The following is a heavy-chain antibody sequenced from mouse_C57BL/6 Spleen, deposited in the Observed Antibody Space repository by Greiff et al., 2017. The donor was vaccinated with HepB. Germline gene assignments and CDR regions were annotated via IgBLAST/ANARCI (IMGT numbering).Heavy chain of an antibody. CDR1: GYTFTSYW. D-gene: IGHD2-2*01. CDR2: FDPNSGGT. Sequence: VQLQESGAELVKPGASVKLSCKASGYTFTSYWMHWVKQRPGRGLEWIGRFDPNSGGTKYNEKFKSKATLTVDKPSSTAYMQLSSLTSEDSAVYYCARGEDYYGYDGFAYWGQGTLVTVSA. J-gene: IGHJ3*01. CDR3: ARGEDYYGYDGFAY. V-gene: IGHV1-72*01.